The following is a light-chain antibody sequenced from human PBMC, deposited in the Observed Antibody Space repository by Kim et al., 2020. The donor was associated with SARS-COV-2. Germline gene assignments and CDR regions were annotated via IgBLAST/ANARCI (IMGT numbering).Light chain of an antibody. CDR2: EVS. V-gene: IGKV2-29*02. J-gene: IGKJ2*01. CDR3: MQGMQVPT. CDR1: QSLLDSEGRTY. Sequence: GQPASISCKSSQSLLDSEGRTYVYWYLQKPGHSPQLLIYEVSSRYSGVSERFSGSGSGTDFTLTVSRVVAEDAGVYYCMQGMQVPTFGKGTKLEI.